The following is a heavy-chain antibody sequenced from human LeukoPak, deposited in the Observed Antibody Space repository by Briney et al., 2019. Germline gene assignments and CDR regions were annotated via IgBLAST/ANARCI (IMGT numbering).Heavy chain of an antibody. Sequence: PGGSLRLSCAASGFTVSSDYMSRVRQAPGKGLGWVSVIYSGGRTYYADSVKGRFTISRDKPKHTVYLQVNSLRFEDTAMYYCARNWFDPWGQGTLVTVSS. J-gene: IGHJ5*02. CDR1: GFTVSSDY. V-gene: IGHV3-53*05. CDR3: ARNWFDP. CDR2: IYSGGRT.